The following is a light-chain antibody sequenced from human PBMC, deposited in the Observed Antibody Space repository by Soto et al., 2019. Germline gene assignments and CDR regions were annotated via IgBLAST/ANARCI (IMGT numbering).Light chain of an antibody. J-gene: IGKJ1*01. CDR1: QSLSSSY. V-gene: IGKV3-20*01. Sequence: EIVLTQSPGTLSLSPGERATLSCRASQSLSSSYLAWYQQKPGQAPRLLIYGASSSATGIPDRFSGSGSGAYFTLTISRLAPEDFAVYYCQQYGTSWTFGQGTKVEIK. CDR2: GAS. CDR3: QQYGTSWT.